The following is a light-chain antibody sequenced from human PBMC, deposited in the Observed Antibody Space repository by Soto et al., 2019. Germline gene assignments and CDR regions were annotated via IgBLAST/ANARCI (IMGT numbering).Light chain of an antibody. CDR1: SSDVGSYYY. V-gene: IGLV2-14*01. J-gene: IGLJ1*01. CDR3: SSYTSSSTLA. CDR2: EVN. Sequence: QSVLTQPASVSGSPGQSITISCTGTSSDVGSYYYVSWYQQHPGTAPKLMISEVNKRPSGVSDRFSGSKSGNTASLTISGLQDEDEADYYCSSYTSSSTLAFGTGTKVTVL.